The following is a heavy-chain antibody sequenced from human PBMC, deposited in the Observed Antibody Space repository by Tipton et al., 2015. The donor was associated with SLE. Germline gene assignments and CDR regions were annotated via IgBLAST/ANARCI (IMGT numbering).Heavy chain of an antibody. CDR1: GYTFTTSG. Sequence: QSGAEVKKPGASVKVSCKASGYTFTTSGISWVRQAPGQGLEWMGWISAYNGNTNYAQKLQGRVTMTTDTSTSTAYMELRSLRSDDTAVYYCAREAYTDSDFSPYFDYWGQGALVTVSS. CDR2: ISAYNGNT. CDR3: AREAYTDSDFSPYFDY. D-gene: IGHD2-21*01. J-gene: IGHJ4*02. V-gene: IGHV1-18*01.